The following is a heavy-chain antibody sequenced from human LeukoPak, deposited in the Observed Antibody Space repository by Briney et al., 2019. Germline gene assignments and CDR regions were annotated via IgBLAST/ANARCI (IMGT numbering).Heavy chain of an antibody. J-gene: IGHJ4*02. CDR1: GYTFTSYD. V-gene: IGHV1-8*01. Sequence: ASVKVSCKASGYTFTSYDINWVRQATGQGLEWMGWMNPNSGNTGYAQKFQGRVTITRNTSISTAYMELSSLRSEDTAVYYCARGPITMVRGPTGYYFDYWGQGTLVTVSS. CDR2: MNPNSGNT. D-gene: IGHD3-10*01. CDR3: ARGPITMVRGPTGYYFDY.